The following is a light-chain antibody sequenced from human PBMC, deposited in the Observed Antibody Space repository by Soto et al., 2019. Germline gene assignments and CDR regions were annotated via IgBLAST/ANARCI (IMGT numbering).Light chain of an antibody. V-gene: IGKV1-8*01. CDR2: AAS. J-gene: IGKJ1*01. CDR3: QQYYSYPWT. CDR1: QGISSY. Sequence: IRMTQSPSSLSASTGDRVAITCRASQGISSYLAWYQQKPGKAPKLLIYAASTLQSGVPSRFSGSGSGTDFTLTISCLQSEDFATYYCQQYYSYPWTFGQGTKVDVK.